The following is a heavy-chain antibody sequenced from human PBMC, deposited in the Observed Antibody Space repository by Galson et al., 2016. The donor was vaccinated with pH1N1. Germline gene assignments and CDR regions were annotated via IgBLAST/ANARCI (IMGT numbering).Heavy chain of an antibody. J-gene: IGHJ6*02. CDR2: ISAASTRT. V-gene: IGHV3-23*01. CDR3: AKGGRVGTEGYYYALDV. CDR1: GFIFSSYA. D-gene: IGHD1/OR15-1a*01. Sequence: SLRLSCAASGFIFSSYAVTWVRQAPGKGPEWVSAISAASTRTYYPDSVKGRFIISRDNSKNTLYLQMNSLGAEDTAEYYCAKGGRVGTEGYYYALDVWGQGTTVIVSS.